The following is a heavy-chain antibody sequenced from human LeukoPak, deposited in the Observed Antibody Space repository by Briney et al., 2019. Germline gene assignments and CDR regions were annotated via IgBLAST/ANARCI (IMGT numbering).Heavy chain of an antibody. CDR2: ISSSGSST. D-gene: IGHD3-22*01. CDR1: GFTFSSYA. CDR3: AKDPAPQYYYDSSASHHEGDAFDI. J-gene: IGHJ3*02. V-gene: IGHV3-23*01. Sequence: PGGSLRLSCAASGFTFSSYAMSWVRQAPGKGLEWVSSISSSGSSTYFADSVKGRFTISRDNSKNTLYLQINSLRAEDTAVYYCAKDPAPQYYYDSSASHHEGDAFDIWGQGTMVTVSS.